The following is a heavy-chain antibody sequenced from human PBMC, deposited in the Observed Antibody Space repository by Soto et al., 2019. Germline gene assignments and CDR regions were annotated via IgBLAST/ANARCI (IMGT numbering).Heavy chain of an antibody. Sequence: QVQLQESGPGLVKPSETLSLTCTVSGGSISGYYWSWIRQPPGKGLEWVGDIYYTGSTHYSPSPKSRVTISVDSSTSHFSMKLNSVTAADTAIYFCARAYSTSWTYYFDYWGQGTLVTVSS. J-gene: IGHJ4*02. D-gene: IGHD6-13*01. CDR3: ARAYSTSWTYYFDY. CDR1: GGSISGYY. CDR2: IYYTGST. V-gene: IGHV4-59*01.